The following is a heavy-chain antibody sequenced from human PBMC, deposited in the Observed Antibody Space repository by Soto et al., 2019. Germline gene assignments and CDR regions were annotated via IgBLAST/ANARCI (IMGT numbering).Heavy chain of an antibody. CDR2: IYYSGST. V-gene: IGHV4-31*03. D-gene: IGHD3-22*01. J-gene: IGHJ3*02. CDR3: VRGGYYQNMHSALDAFDI. CDR1: GGSLIIGTYY. Sequence: SEPRSLTCTVSGGSLIIGTYYWSWIREHPGKGLEWIGYIYYSGSTYYNPSLKSRVSISVDTSNNQFFLKLSSVTAADTAVYYCVRGGYYQNMHSALDAFDIWGQGTMVTVS.